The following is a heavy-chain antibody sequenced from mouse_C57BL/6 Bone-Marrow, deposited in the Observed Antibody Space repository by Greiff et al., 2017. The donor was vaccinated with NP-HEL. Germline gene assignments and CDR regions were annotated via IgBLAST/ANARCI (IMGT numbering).Heavy chain of an antibody. CDR3: ARDYSSTYYYAMDY. CDR1: GYTFTSYW. J-gene: IGHJ4*01. Sequence: QVQLQQPGAELVKPGASVKLSCKASGYTFTSYWMHWVRQRPGQGLEWIGMIHPNSCSTNYNEKFKSKATLTVDKSSSTAYMQLSSLTSEDSAVYYCARDYSSTYYYAMDYWGQGTSVTVSS. D-gene: IGHD1-1*01. V-gene: IGHV1-64*01. CDR2: IHPNSCST.